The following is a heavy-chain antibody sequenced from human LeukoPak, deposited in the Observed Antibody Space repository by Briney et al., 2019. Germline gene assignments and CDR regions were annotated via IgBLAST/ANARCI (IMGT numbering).Heavy chain of an antibody. J-gene: IGHJ5*02. CDR3: ARGKSSTVTFDWFDT. D-gene: IGHD4-17*01. CDR1: GLSFSSWS. CDR2: ISGLSSTI. Sequence: QAGGSLRLSCVASGLSFSSWSMNWVRQAPGKGLEWISYISGLSSTIYYADSVKGRFTISRDNAKNSLYLQMNSLRTEDTAVYYCARGKSSTVTFDWFDTWGQGTLLTVSS. V-gene: IGHV3-48*04.